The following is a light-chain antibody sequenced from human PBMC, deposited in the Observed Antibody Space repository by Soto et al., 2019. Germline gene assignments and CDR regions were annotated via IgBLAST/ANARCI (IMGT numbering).Light chain of an antibody. CDR2: SNT. CDR1: SSNIGAGYD. Sequence: QSVLTQPPSVSGAPGQRVTISCTGSSSNIGAGYDVHWYQQLPRTAPKLLIYSNTNRPSGVPDRFSGSKSGTSASLAITGLEAEDEADYYCHSYACGRSGSRVFGGGTKLTVL. J-gene: IGLJ2*01. CDR3: HSYACGRSGSRV. V-gene: IGLV1-40*01.